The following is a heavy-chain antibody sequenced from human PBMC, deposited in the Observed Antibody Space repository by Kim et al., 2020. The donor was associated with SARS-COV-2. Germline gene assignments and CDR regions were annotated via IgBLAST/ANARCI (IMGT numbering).Heavy chain of an antibody. V-gene: IGHV3-53*01. CDR2: INSGGAT. Sequence: GGSLRLSCAASGFSVSSNYMNWVRQAPGKGLDWFSLINSGGATFYADPVKGRFTISRDNAKNTLYLQMDSLRADDSALYYCASPGYCSGAGCSPGRTESFYYGMDVWGRGTTVIVSS. J-gene: IGHJ6*02. CDR3: ASPGYCSGAGCSPGRTESFYYGMDV. D-gene: IGHD2-15*01. CDR1: GFSVSSNY.